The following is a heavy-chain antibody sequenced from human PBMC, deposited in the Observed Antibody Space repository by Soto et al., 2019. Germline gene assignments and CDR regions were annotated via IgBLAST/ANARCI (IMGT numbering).Heavy chain of an antibody. CDR2: IYYSGST. D-gene: IGHD6-13*01. CDR1: GGSVSSGSYY. V-gene: IGHV4-61*01. J-gene: IGHJ6*02. Sequence: PSETLSLTCTVSGGSVSSGSYYWSWIRQPPGKGLEWIGYIYYSGSTNYNPSLKSRVTISVDTSKNQFSLKLSSVTAADTAVYYCARVDSSSWYGRNYYGMDVWGQGTTVTVSS. CDR3: ARVDSSSWYGRNYYGMDV.